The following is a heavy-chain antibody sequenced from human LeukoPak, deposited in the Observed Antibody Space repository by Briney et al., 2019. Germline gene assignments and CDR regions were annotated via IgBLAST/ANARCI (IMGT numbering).Heavy chain of an antibody. J-gene: IGHJ4*02. V-gene: IGHV4-59*12. CDR3: AHSSYYDSSGPYDN. CDR1: GGSISSYY. Sequence: SETLSLTCTVSGGSISSYYWSWIRQPPGKGLEWIGYIYYSGSTNYNPSLKSRVTISVDTSKNQFSLKLSSVTAADTAVYYCAHSSYYDSSGPYDNWGQGTLVTVSS. D-gene: IGHD3-22*01. CDR2: IYYSGST.